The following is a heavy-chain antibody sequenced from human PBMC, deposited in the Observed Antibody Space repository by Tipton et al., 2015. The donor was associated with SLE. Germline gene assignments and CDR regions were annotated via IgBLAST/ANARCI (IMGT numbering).Heavy chain of an antibody. J-gene: IGHJ4*02. CDR3: ARNKATPDH. CDR2: IYYSVTT. Sequence: TLSLTCTASGGSISGHYWSWIRQPPGKGLEYIGFIYYSVTTHYNPSLKSRVTISADTSKNQFSLRLTSVTAADTAVYYCARNKATPDHWGQGTLATVSS. D-gene: IGHD2-15*01. CDR1: GGSISGHY. V-gene: IGHV4-59*11.